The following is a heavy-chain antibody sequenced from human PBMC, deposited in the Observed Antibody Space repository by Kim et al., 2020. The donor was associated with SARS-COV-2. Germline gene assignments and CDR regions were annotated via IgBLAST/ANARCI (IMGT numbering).Heavy chain of an antibody. J-gene: IGHJ6*02. CDR3: ARGRGDCSSTSCLSPRRGYYYGMDV. Sequence: SVKVSCKASGGTFSSYAISWVRQAPGQGLEWMGGIIPIFGTANYAQKFQGRVTITADESTSTAYMELSSLRSEDTAVYYCARGRGDCSSTSCLSPRRGYYYGMDVWGQGTTVTVSS. D-gene: IGHD2-2*01. V-gene: IGHV1-69*13. CDR1: GGTFSSYA. CDR2: IIPIFGTA.